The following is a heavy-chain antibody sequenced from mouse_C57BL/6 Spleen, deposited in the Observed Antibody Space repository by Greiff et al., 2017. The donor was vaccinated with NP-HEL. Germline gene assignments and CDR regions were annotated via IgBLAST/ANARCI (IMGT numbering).Heavy chain of an antibody. CDR2: IHPNSGST. J-gene: IGHJ2*01. Sequence: QVQLQQPGAELVKPGASVKLSCKASGYTFTSYWMHWVKQRPGQGLEWIGMIHPNSGSTNYNEKFKSKATLTVDKSSSTAYMQLSSLTSEDSAVYYCARGGRGSSYEDFDYWGQGTTLTVSS. CDR1: GYTFTSYW. CDR3: ARGGRGSSYEDFDY. D-gene: IGHD1-1*01. V-gene: IGHV1-64*01.